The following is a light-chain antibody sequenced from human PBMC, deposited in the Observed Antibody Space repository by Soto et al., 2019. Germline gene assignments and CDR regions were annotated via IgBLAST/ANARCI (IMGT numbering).Light chain of an antibody. J-gene: IGLJ1*01. CDR2: EVS. CDR1: SSDVGGYNY. Sequence: QSALTQPASVSGSPGQSITISCTGTSSDVGGYNYVSWYQQHPGKAPKLMIYEVSNRPSGVSNRFSGSKSGNTASLNISGLQAEDEADYYCSSNTSSSPHVFGTGTKLTVL. V-gene: IGLV2-14*01. CDR3: SSNTSSSPHV.